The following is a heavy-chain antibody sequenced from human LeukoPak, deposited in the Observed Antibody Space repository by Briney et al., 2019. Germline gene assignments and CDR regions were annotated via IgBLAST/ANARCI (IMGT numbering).Heavy chain of an antibody. J-gene: IGHJ4*02. CDR1: GYTLSRYA. D-gene: IGHD2-8*01. V-gene: IGHV3-23*01. CDR3: AKDTSIGKYCTNGVCSPFDY. CDR2: ISDRGDYT. Sequence: GGSLRLSRAGSGYTLSRYAMSWGPEAPGQGVEWGSDISDRGDYTSYADSVRVRFTISTDNSRNTLYLQMISLSPEDTAVYYCAKDTSIGKYCTNGVCSPFDYWGQGTLVTVSS.